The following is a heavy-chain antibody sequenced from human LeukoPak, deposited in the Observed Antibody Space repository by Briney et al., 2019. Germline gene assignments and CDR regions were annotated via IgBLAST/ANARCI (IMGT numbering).Heavy chain of an antibody. D-gene: IGHD6-19*01. CDR2: IYYSGST. Sequence: SETLSLTCTVSGSALSSYYWSWIRQPPGKGLEWIGYIYYSGSTNYNPSLKSRVTISVDTSKNQFSLKLTSVTAADTAMYYCARGLEYSSGWYSYFDYWGQGTLVTVSS. CDR3: ARGLEYSSGWYSYFDY. CDR1: GSALSSYY. J-gene: IGHJ4*02. V-gene: IGHV4-59*01.